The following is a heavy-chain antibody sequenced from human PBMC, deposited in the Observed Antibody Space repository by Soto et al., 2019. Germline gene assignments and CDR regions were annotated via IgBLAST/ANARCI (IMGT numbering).Heavy chain of an antibody. V-gene: IGHV3-53*01. CDR1: GFTVSSNY. CDR2: IYSGGRT. D-gene: IGHD5-18*01. Sequence: GGSLRLSCAASGFTVSSNYMTWVRQAPGKGLEWVSVIYSGGRTYYADSVKGRFTISRDNSKNTLYLQMNSLRAEDTAVYYCARGIPRGYSYGSYYFDYWGQGTLVTVSS. J-gene: IGHJ4*02. CDR3: ARGIPRGYSYGSYYFDY.